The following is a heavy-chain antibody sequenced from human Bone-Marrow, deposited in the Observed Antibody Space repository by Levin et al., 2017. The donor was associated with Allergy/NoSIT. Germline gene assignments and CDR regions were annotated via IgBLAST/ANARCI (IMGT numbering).Heavy chain of an antibody. J-gene: IGHJ4*02. V-gene: IGHV5-51*01. CDR3: ARLRGLELGTIRGPFDY. D-gene: IGHD5-24*01. CDR2: IYPADSDT. Sequence: GGSLRLSCKGSGATFSTYWIGWVRQMPGKGLEWMGVIYPADSDTRYNPSFEGQVTISVDKSISTAYLQWSSLKASDTGMYFCARLRGLELGTIRGPFDYWGQGTLVTVSS. CDR1: GATFSTYW.